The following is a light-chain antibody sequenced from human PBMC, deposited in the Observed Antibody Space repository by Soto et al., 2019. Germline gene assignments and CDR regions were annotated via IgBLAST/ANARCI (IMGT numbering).Light chain of an antibody. V-gene: IGLV2-11*01. CDR1: SSDVGGYHY. CDR3: FLTAGRYTWV. J-gene: IGLJ1*01. CDR2: DVS. Sequence: QAALTQPRSVSGSPGQSVTISCTGTSSDVGGYHYVSWYQQHPGKAPKLMLYDVSMRPSGIPDRFSGSKSGNTASLTISGLQAEDEADYYCFLTAGRYTWVFGGGTQVTLL.